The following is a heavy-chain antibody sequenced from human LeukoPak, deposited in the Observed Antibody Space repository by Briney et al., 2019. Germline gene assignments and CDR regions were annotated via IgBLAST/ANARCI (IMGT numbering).Heavy chain of an antibody. CDR2: IWFDGSVK. Sequence: GGSLRLSCAASGFTFNTYGMHWVRQAPGQGLEWVAAIWFDGSVKHYSDAVKGRFTISRDNSLNTLYLQMNSLRAEDTALYYCARDVGDIFPWFYFDYWSQGTLVSVSS. J-gene: IGHJ4*02. CDR3: ARDVGDIFPWFYFDY. V-gene: IGHV3-33*08. CDR1: GFTFNTYG. D-gene: IGHD3-10*01.